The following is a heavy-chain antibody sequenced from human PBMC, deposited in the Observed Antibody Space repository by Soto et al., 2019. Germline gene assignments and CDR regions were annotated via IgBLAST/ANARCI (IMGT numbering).Heavy chain of an antibody. V-gene: IGHV3-11*01. J-gene: IGHJ6*02. CDR3: ARDREPSVYHGMAV. Sequence: QVQLVESGGGLVKPGGSLRLSCAASGFAFSDFYMSWTRQAPGKGLEWISYISGGGTTVFYADSVKGRFTISRDNAQKSLYLQMDSLTSEDTAIDYCARDREPSVYHGMAVWGQGTTVTVSS. CDR1: GFAFSDFY. CDR2: ISGGGTTV.